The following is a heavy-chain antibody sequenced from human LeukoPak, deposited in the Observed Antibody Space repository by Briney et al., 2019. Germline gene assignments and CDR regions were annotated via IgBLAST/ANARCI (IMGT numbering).Heavy chain of an antibody. CDR2: IYPGDSDT. J-gene: IGHJ6*02. Sequence: PGESLKISCKGSGYSFTSYWIGWVRQMPGKGLEWMGIIYPGDSDTRYSPSFQGQVTISADKSISTAYLQWSSLKASDTAMYYCARLSSNVPNCSSTSCYAVLYYYGMDVWGQGTTVTVSS. V-gene: IGHV5-51*01. CDR1: GYSFTSYW. CDR3: ARLSSNVPNCSSTSCYAVLYYYGMDV. D-gene: IGHD2-2*01.